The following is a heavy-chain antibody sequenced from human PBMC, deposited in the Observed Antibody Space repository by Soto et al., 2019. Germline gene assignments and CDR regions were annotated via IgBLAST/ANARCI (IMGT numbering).Heavy chain of an antibody. CDR3: ARMRNADPLGLPGIGAP. J-gene: IGHJ1*01. D-gene: IGHD3-10*01. Sequence: QVQLVQSGAEVKKPGSSVKVSCKASGGTVGTYIVSWVRQAPGQGLEWMGEINSIFGVSKYSPKFQGSVTITADESTSTTYMELSSLRSDDTAIYFFARMRNADPLGLPGIGAPWVQGTLVIVSS. CDR1: GGTVGTYI. CDR2: INSIFGVS. V-gene: IGHV1-69*01.